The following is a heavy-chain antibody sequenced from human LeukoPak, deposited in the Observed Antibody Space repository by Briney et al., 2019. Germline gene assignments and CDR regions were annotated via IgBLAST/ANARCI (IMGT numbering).Heavy chain of an antibody. CDR1: GGSISSSRYY. J-gene: IGHJ4*02. V-gene: IGHV4-39*07. CDR3: ARGEATDVDY. CDR2: IYYSGST. D-gene: IGHD3-16*01. Sequence: SETLSLTCTVSGGSISSSRYYWGWIRQPPGKGLEWIGSIYYSGSTYYNPSLKSRVTILVDTSKNQFSLRLSSVTAADTAVYYCARGEATDVDYWGQGTLVTVSS.